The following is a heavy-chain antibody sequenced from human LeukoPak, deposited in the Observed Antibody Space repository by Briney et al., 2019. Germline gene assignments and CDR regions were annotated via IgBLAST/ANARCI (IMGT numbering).Heavy chain of an antibody. Sequence: PSETLSLTCTVSGGSISSSSYYWGWIRQPPGTGLEWLGSIYYSGSTYSNPSLKSRVTISVDPSKNQFSLKLSSVTAADTAVYYCARRVAVAGDFDYWGQGTLVTVSS. CDR1: GGSISSSSYY. J-gene: IGHJ4*02. CDR2: IYYSGST. V-gene: IGHV4-39*01. D-gene: IGHD6-19*01. CDR3: ARRVAVAGDFDY.